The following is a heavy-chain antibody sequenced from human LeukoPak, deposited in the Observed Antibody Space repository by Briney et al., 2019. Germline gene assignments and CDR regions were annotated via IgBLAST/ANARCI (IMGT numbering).Heavy chain of an antibody. CDR3: ARISLVGATTGWFDP. D-gene: IGHD1-26*01. V-gene: IGHV1-2*02. CDR2: INPNSGGT. CDR1: GYTFTGYY. J-gene: IGHJ5*02. Sequence: ASVKVSCKASGYTFTGYYMHWVRQAPGQGLEWMGWINPNSGGTNYAQKFQGRVTMTRDTSTSTVYMELSSLRSEDTAVYYCARISLVGATTGWFDPWGQGTLVTVSS.